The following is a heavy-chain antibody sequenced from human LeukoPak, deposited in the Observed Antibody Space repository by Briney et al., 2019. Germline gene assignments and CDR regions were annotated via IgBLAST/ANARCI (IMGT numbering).Heavy chain of an antibody. CDR1: GYSISSGYY. J-gene: IGHJ5*02. CDR3: ARWILVVAARQNNRFDP. D-gene: IGHD2-15*01. V-gene: IGHV4-38-2*02. Sequence: SETLSLTCTVSGYSISSGYYWRWIRQPPGKGLEWIGSIYHSGSTYYNPSLKSRVTISVDTSKNQFSLKLSSVTAADTAVYYCARWILVVAARQNNRFDPWGQGTLVTVSS. CDR2: IYHSGST.